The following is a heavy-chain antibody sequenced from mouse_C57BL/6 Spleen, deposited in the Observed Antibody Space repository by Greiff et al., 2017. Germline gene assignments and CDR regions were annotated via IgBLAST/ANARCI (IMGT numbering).Heavy chain of an antibody. J-gene: IGHJ4*01. V-gene: IGHV1-52*01. CDR1: GYTITSYW. CDR2: IDPSDSET. CDR3: ARDWDGMDY. Sequence: QVQLQQSGAELVRPGSSVTLSCKASGYTITSYWLHCVQQRPIKGLEWIGNIDPSDSETHYNQSFKDNATLTVDKSSSTAYMQLSSLTSGDSAVYYCARDWDGMDYWGQGTSVTVSS.